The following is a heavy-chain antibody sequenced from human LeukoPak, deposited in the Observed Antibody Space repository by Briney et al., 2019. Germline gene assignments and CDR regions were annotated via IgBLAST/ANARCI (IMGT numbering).Heavy chain of an antibody. CDR2: INLDGSQK. Sequence: GGSLRLSCAASGFTFSNYWMAWVRQAPGKGPEWVANINLDGSQKYYVDSVKGRFTISRGNAENSLYLQMDSLRAEDTALYYCARKRPNYFDYWGQGTLVTVSS. J-gene: IGHJ4*02. V-gene: IGHV3-7*01. CDR1: GFTFSNYW. CDR3: ARKRPNYFDY.